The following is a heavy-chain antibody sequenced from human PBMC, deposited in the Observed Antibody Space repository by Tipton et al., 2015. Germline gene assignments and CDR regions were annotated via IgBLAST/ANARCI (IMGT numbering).Heavy chain of an antibody. J-gene: IGHJ6*02. CDR2: FFHSGNT. V-gene: IGHV4-38-2*02. Sequence: TLSLTCDVSGYSISSGYYWSWIRQPPGKGLEWIGSFFHSGNTFHNPSLRSRVIISVDTSKNQISLKLTSVAAADTAVYYCARDLEHGMDVWGQGTTVTVS. CDR1: GYSISSGYY. CDR3: ARDLEHGMDV.